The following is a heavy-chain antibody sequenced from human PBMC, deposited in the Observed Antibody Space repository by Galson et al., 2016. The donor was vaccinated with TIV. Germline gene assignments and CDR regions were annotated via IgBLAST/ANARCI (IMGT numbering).Heavy chain of an antibody. D-gene: IGHD5-24*01. CDR2: ASTTSSLI. J-gene: IGHJ4*02. CDR1: GFTFSVYN. V-gene: IGHV3-48*01. CDR3: AREGRDGYNPYFDY. Sequence: SLRLSCAASGFTFSVYNMNWVRQAPGKGLEWISYASTTSSLIYYAGSVRGRFTISRDNAKNSLYLQMNSLRADDTAVYYCAREGRDGYNPYFDYWGQGTLVTVSS.